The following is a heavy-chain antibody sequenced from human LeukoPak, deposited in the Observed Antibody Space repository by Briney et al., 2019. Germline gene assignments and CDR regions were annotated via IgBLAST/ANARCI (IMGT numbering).Heavy chain of an antibody. CDR3: AKAVAGRPFDY. Sequence: PGGSLRLSCAASGFTFSSYWMSWVRQAPGKGLEWVANIKQDGSEKYYVDSVKGRFTISRDNAKNSLYLQMNSLRAEDTALYYCAKAVAGRPFDYWGQGTLVTVSS. J-gene: IGHJ4*02. D-gene: IGHD6-19*01. CDR2: IKQDGSEK. CDR1: GFTFSSYW. V-gene: IGHV3-7*03.